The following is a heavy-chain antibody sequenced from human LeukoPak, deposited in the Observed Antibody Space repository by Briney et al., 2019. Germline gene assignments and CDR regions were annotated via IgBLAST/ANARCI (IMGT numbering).Heavy chain of an antibody. CDR1: GFTFSSYA. V-gene: IGHV3-23*01. D-gene: IGHD2-15*01. CDR2: ISGSGGST. Sequence: GGSLRLSCAASGFTFSSYAMSWVRQAPGKGLEWVSAISGSGGSTYYADSVKGRFTISRDNSKNTLNLQMHSLSAEDTARYYCTKDIVVVLPATEWGYGMDVWGQGTTVTVSS. CDR3: TKDIVVVLPATEWGYGMDV. J-gene: IGHJ6*02.